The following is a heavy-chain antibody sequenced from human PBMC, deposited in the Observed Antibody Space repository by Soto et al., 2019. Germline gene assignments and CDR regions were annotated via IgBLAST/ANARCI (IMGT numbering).Heavy chain of an antibody. CDR2: IYPGDSDT. D-gene: IGHD3-3*01. CDR3: ARHQYYDFWSGYYNGIVNVYYYGMDV. Sequence: PXESLKVSCKCSGNSFTSYVIGLVLQMPGKGLEWMGIIYPGDSDTRYSPSFQGQVTISADKSISTAYLQWSSLKASDTAMYYCARHQYYDFWSGYYNGIVNVYYYGMDVWGQGTTVTVSS. J-gene: IGHJ6*02. V-gene: IGHV5-51*01. CDR1: GNSFTSYV.